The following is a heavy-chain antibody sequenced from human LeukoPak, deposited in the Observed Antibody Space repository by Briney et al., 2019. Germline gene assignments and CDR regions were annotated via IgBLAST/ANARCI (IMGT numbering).Heavy chain of an antibody. D-gene: IGHD3-3*01. CDR1: GYTFTSYD. J-gene: IGHJ3*02. CDR2: MNPNSGNT. CDR3: ARDTPYDFWSGYQGLGAFDI. V-gene: IGHV1-8*03. Sequence: GASVKVSCKASGYTFTSYDINWVRQATGQGLEWMGWMNPNSGNTGYAQKFQGRVTITRNTSISTAYMELSSLRSEDTAVYYCARDTPYDFWSGYQGLGAFDIWGQGTMVTVSS.